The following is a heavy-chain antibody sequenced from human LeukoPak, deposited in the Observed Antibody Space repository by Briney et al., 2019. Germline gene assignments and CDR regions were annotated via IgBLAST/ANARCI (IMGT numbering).Heavy chain of an antibody. J-gene: IGHJ3*02. CDR3: AKSLGGQWLTDFDI. CDR1: GFTFSSYG. Sequence: PGGSLRLSCAASGFTFSSYGMHWVRQAPGKGLEWVAVISYDGSNKYYADSVKGRFTISRDNSKNTLYLQMNSLRAEDTAVYYCAKSLGGQWLTDFDIWGQGTMVTVSS. V-gene: IGHV3-30*18. CDR2: ISYDGSNK. D-gene: IGHD5-12*01.